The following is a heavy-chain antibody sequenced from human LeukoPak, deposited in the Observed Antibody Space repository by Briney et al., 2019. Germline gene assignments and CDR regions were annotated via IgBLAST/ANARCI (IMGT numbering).Heavy chain of an antibody. CDR2: IYTSGST. CDR3: ARDMDYMDV. CDR1: GGSFSGYY. J-gene: IGHJ6*03. V-gene: IGHV4-4*07. Sequence: PSETLSLTCAVYGGSFSGYYWSWIRQPPGKGLEWIGRIYTSGSTNYNPSLKSRVTMSEDTSKKQFSLKLSSVTAADTAVYYCARDMDYMDVWGKGTTVTISS.